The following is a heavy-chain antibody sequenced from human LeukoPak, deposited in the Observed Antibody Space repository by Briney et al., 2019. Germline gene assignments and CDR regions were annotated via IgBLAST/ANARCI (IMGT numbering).Heavy chain of an antibody. CDR1: GFTFSSYG. V-gene: IGHV3-30*03. Sequence: GRSLRLSCAASGFTFSSYGMHWVRQAPGKGLEWVAVISYDGSNKYYADSVKGRFTISRDNSKNTLYLQMNSLRAEDTAVYYCAISVDILTAWGQGTLVTVSS. CDR2: ISYDGSNK. D-gene: IGHD3-9*01. J-gene: IGHJ4*02. CDR3: AISVDILTA.